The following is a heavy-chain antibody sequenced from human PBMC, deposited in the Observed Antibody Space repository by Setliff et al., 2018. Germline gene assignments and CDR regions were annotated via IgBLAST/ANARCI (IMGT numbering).Heavy chain of an antibody. CDR3: ARERAYDGINYYGMDV. CDR1: GYILTSSG. Sequence: ASVKVSCKASGYILTSSGITWVRQAPGQGLEWMGWISGFNGVTNYAQTFQGRITMATDTSTKMAHMELSSLRSDDTAVYYCARERAYDGINYYGMDVWGQGTTVTVSS. CDR2: ISGFNGVT. J-gene: IGHJ6*01. V-gene: IGHV1-18*01. D-gene: IGHD3-22*01.